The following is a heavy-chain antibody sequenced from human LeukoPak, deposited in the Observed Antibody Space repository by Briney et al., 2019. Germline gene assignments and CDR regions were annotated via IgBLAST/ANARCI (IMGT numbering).Heavy chain of an antibody. Sequence: ASVKVSCKASGYTFTSYGISWVRQAPGQGLEWMGWISAYNGNTNYAQKLQGRVTMTTDTSTSTAYMELRSLRSDDTAVYYCARDLHFSDDTDYYYYMDVWGKGTTVTVSS. V-gene: IGHV1-18*01. CDR1: GYTFTSYG. CDR2: ISAYNGNT. CDR3: ARDLHFSDDTDYYYYMDV. J-gene: IGHJ6*03. D-gene: IGHD3-9*01.